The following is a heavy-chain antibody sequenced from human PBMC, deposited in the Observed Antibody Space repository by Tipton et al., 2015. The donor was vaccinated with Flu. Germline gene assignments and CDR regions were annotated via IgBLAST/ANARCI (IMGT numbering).Heavy chain of an antibody. Sequence: QLVQSGAEVKKPGSSVKVSCKASGGTFSSYAISWVRQAPGQGLEWMGGIIPIFGTANYAQKFQGRVTMTRDTSTSTVYMELSSLRSEDTAVYYCARAVRVHRYCSGGSCYSFDYWGQGTLVTVSS. CDR2: IIPIFGTA. CDR3: ARAVRVHRYCSGGSCYSFDY. D-gene: IGHD2-15*01. J-gene: IGHJ4*02. CDR1: GGTFSSYA. V-gene: IGHV1-69*06.